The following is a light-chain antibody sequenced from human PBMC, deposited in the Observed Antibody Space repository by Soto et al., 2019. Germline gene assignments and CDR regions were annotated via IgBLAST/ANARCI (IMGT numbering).Light chain of an antibody. Sequence: QSALTQPASVSVSPGQSVTISCTGTSSDVGGYNYVSWPQQHPGKAPKLLISEVSTRPSGVSNRFSGSKSGNTASLTISGLQADDEADYYCSSYTASSTLLFGTGTKLTVL. CDR2: EVS. J-gene: IGLJ1*01. CDR3: SSYTASSTLL. V-gene: IGLV2-14*03. CDR1: SSDVGGYNY.